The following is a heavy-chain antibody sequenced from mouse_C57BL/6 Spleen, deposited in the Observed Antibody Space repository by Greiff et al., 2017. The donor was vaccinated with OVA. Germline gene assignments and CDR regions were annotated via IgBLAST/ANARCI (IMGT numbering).Heavy chain of an antibody. J-gene: IGHJ2*01. CDR1: GYTFTSYW. V-gene: IGHV1-55*01. CDR2: IYPGSGST. D-gene: IGHD1-1*02. Sequence: VQLQQPGAELVKPGASVKMSCKASGYTFTSYWITWVKQRPGQGLEWIGDIYPGSGSTNYNQKFKGKATLTVDTSSSTAYMQLSSLTSEDSAVYYCARREGYYVYYFDYWGQGTTLTVSS. CDR3: ARREGYYVYYFDY.